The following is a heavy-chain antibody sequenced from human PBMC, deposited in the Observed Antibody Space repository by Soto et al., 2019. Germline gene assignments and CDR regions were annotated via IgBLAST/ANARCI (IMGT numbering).Heavy chain of an antibody. CDR2: ISGSGGST. Sequence: GGSLRLSCAASGFTFSSYAMSWVRQAPGKGLEWVPAISGSGGSTYYADSVKGRLTISRDNSKNTLYLQMNSLRAKDTAVYYCATKYSYHQSPFDYWGQGTLVIVSS. J-gene: IGHJ4*02. D-gene: IGHD5-18*01. V-gene: IGHV3-23*01. CDR1: GFTFSSYA. CDR3: ATKYSYHQSPFDY.